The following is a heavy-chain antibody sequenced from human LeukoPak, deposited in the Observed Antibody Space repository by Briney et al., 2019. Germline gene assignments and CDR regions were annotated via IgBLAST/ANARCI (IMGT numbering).Heavy chain of an antibody. CDR3: ARRSLLDYGDYADYFDY. CDR2: IYPGDSDT. Sequence: GESLKISCKGSGYSFTSYWIGWVRQMPGKGLEWMEIIYPGDSDTRYSPSFQGQVTISADKSISTAYLQWSSLKASDTAMYYCARRSLLDYGDYADYFDYWGQGTLVTVSS. D-gene: IGHD4-17*01. V-gene: IGHV5-51*01. J-gene: IGHJ4*02. CDR1: GYSFTSYW.